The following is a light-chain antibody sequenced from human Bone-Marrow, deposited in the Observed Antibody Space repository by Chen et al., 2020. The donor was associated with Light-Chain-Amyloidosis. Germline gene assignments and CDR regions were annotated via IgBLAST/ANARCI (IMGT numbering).Light chain of an antibody. CDR3: QSYQGSSQGV. CDR1: SGSIATNY. V-gene: IGLV6-57*01. Sequence: NFMLTQPHSVSESPGKTVIISCTRSSGSIATNYVQWYQQRPGSSPTTVIYEDDQRPSGVPDRFSGSIDRSSNSASLTVPGLKTEDEADYYCQSYQGSSQGVFGGGTKRTVL. CDR2: EDD. J-gene: IGLJ3*02.